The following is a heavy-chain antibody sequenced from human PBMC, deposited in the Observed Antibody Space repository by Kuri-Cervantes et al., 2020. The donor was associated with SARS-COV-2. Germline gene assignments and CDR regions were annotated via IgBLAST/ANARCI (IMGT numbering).Heavy chain of an antibody. V-gene: IGHV3-7*01. J-gene: IGHJ4*02. CDR1: GFTFSSYW. D-gene: IGHD2-8*01. CDR2: IKQDGSEK. CDR3: TKDRLGVHDF. Sequence: GESLKISCAASGFTFSSYWMSWVRQAPGKGLEWVANIKQDGSEKYYVDSVKGRFTISRDNAKNSLYLQMESLRNEDTAMYFCTKDRLGVHDFWGQGTLVTVSS.